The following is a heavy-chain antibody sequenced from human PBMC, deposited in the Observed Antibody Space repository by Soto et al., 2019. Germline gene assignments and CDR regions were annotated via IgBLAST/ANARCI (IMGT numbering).Heavy chain of an antibody. CDR1: GFDFRSYE. J-gene: IGHJ3*02. CDR2: IRANDESI. V-gene: IGHV3-48*03. Sequence: GSLSLSCVASGFDFRSYEMNCVLQAPGKGLEWVSNIRANDESIYYADSVKGRVSVSRDNAKNSLFLEMNSLRVDDTAVYYCARETLRDAIDIWGQGTMVTVSS. CDR3: ARETLRDAIDI.